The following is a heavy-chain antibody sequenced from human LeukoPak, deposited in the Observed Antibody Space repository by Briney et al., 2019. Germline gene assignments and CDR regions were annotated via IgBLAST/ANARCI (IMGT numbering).Heavy chain of an antibody. V-gene: IGHV1-69*06. CDR1: GYTFTNYG. CDR2: IIPIFGTA. J-gene: IGHJ6*03. Sequence: SVKVSCKASGYTFTNYGISWVRQAPGQGLEWMGGIIPIFGTANYAQKFQGRVTITSDKSTSTAYMELSSLRSEDTAVYYCARTVFRGAAAELYYYYMDVWGKGTTVTVSS. D-gene: IGHD6-13*01. CDR3: ARTVFRGAAAELYYYYMDV.